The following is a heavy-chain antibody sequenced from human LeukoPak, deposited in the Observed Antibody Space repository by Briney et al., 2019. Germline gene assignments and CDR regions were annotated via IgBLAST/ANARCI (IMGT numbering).Heavy chain of an antibody. D-gene: IGHD3-10*01. CDR3: ARDGWFGDYNWFDP. V-gene: IGHV3-48*01. J-gene: IGHJ5*02. Sequence: GGSLRLSRAASGFTFSSHSMSWVRQAPGRGLEWVSYISSASNTIYYADSVKGRFTISRDNAKNSLYLQMNSLRAEDTAMYYCARDGWFGDYNWFDPWGQGTLATVSS. CDR2: ISSASNTI. CDR1: GFTFSSHS.